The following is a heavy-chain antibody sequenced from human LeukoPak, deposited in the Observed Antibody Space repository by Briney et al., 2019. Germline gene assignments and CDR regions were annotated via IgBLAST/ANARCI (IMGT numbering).Heavy chain of an antibody. CDR1: GLTFNNAW. V-gene: IGHV3-15*01. J-gene: IGHJ4*02. D-gene: IGHD1-26*01. CDR3: TTGVVGATRGY. Sequence: GGSLRLSCAASGLTFNNAWMSWVRQAPGKGLEWVGRIKSRADGGTSEYGAPVRGRFRISRDDSKKMLFLKMNSLKNEDTAVYYCTTGVVGATRGYWGQGTLVTVSS. CDR2: IKSRADGGTS.